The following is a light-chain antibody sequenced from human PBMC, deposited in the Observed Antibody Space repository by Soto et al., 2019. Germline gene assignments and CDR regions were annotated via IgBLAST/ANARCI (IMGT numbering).Light chain of an antibody. CDR3: SSYTSSSTLLYV. J-gene: IGLJ1*01. CDR1: SSDVGGYNY. Sequence: QSALTQPASVSGSPGQSITISCTGTSSDVGGYNYVSWYQQHPGKAPKLMIYDVSNRPSGVSNRFSGSKSGNTASLTISGLQAEDXADYYCSSYTSSSTLLYVFGTGTKLTVL. V-gene: IGLV2-14*01. CDR2: DVS.